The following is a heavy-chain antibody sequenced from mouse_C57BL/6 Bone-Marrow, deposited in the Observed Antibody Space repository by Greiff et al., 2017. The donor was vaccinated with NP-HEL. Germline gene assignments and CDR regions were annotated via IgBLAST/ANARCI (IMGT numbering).Heavy chain of an antibody. V-gene: IGHV1-74*01. D-gene: IGHD1-1*01. CDR1: GYTFTSYW. CDR3: AFTTVVATGYFDV. CDR2: IHPSDSDT. J-gene: IGHJ1*03. Sequence: VQLQQPGAELVKPGASVKVSCKASGYTFTSYWMHWVKQRPGQGLEWIGRIHPSDSDTNYNQKFKGKATLTADKSSSTAYMQLSSLTSEDSAVYYCAFTTVVATGYFDVWGTGTTVTVSS.